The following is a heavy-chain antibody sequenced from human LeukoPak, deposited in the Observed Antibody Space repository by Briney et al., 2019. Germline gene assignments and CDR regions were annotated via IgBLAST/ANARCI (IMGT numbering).Heavy chain of an antibody. D-gene: IGHD5-12*01. J-gene: IGHJ6*02. Sequence: ASVKVSCKASGGTFSSYAISWVRQAPGQGLEWMGGIIPIFGTANYAQKFQGRVTITADESTSTAYMELSSLRSEDTAVYYCARDLKLRYSGYEDYYYGMDVWGQRTTVTVSS. V-gene: IGHV1-69*13. CDR1: GGTFSSYA. CDR2: IIPIFGTA. CDR3: ARDLKLRYSGYEDYYYGMDV.